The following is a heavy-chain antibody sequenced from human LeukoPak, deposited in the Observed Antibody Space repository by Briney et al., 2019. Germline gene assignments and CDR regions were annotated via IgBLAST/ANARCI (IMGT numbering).Heavy chain of an antibody. J-gene: IGHJ4*02. CDR2: ISSSSSNI. CDR1: GFIFTSYA. Sequence: PGGSLRLSCAASGFIFTSYAMNWVRQAPGKGLEWVSSISSSSSNIYYADSVTGRFTISRDNAKNSLYLQMNSLRAEDTAVYYCVRAVEYYYDSSGYAVDYWGQGTLVTVSS. V-gene: IGHV3-21*01. D-gene: IGHD3-22*01. CDR3: VRAVEYYYDSSGYAVDY.